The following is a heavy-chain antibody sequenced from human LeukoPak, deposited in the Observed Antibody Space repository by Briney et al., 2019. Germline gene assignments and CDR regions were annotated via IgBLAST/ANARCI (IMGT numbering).Heavy chain of an antibody. CDR3: ASYGPPTLGRAFDI. CDR2: DYHCGST. V-gene: IGHV4-30-2*01. Sequence: PSETLSLTCAVSGRLIRLGGYSGSWSRQPPGRVVEWIGYDYHCGSTYYNPSLKSRVTISVDRSKNQFSLKLSSVTAADTAAYYCASYGPPTLGRAFDIWGQGTMVTVSS. J-gene: IGHJ3*02. D-gene: IGHD4-17*01. CDR1: GRLIRLGGYS.